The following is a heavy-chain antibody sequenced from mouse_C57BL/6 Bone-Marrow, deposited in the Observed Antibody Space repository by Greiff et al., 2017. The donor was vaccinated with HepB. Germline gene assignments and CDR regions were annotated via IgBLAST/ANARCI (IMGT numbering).Heavy chain of an antibody. Sequence: EVQLVESGGGLVQPGGSLKLSCAASGFTFSDYYMYWVRQTPEKRLEWVAYISNGGGSTYYPDTVKGRFTISRDNAKNTLYLQMSRLKSEDTAMYYCARLGYGRGYWYFDVWGTGTTVTVSS. V-gene: IGHV5-12*01. CDR1: GFTFSDYY. CDR3: ARLGYGRGYWYFDV. CDR2: ISNGGGST. D-gene: IGHD1-1*01. J-gene: IGHJ1*03.